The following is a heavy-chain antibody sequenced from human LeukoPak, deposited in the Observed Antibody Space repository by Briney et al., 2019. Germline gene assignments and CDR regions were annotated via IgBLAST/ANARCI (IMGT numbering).Heavy chain of an antibody. V-gene: IGHV4-34*01. J-gene: IGHJ4*02. CDR2: INHSGST. CDR1: GGSFSGYY. D-gene: IGHD3-10*01. Sequence: SETLSLTCAVYGGSFSGYYWSWIRQPPGKGLEWIGEINHSGSTNYNPSLKSRVTISVDTSKNQFSLKLSSVTAADTAVYYCARYNSLFRGITTSDYWGRGTLVTVSS. CDR3: ARYNSLFRGITTSDY.